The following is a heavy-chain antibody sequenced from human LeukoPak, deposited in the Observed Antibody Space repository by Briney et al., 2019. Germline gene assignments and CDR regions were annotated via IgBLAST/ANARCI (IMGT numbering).Heavy chain of an antibody. D-gene: IGHD2-21*01. CDR2: IYTGGRP. J-gene: IGHJ5*02. Sequence: GGSLRLSCAASGFTFSSYAMSWVRQAPGKGLEWVSLIYTGGRPYYADSVKGRFIVSRDDSKNTLYLQMNSLRVEDTAIYYCVADPWGRGTLVTVSS. CDR1: GFTFSSYA. CDR3: VADP. V-gene: IGHV3-66*01.